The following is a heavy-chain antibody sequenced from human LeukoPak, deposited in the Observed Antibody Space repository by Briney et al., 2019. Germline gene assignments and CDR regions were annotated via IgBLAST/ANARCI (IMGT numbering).Heavy chain of an antibody. J-gene: IGHJ5*02. V-gene: IGHV1-18*01. CDR1: GYTFTSYG. CDR2: ISAYNGNT. CDR3: AREDCSGGSCYLNWFDP. D-gene: IGHD2-15*01. Sequence: ASVKVSCKASGYTFTSYGISWVRQAPGQGLEWMGWISAYNGNTNYAQKLQGRVTMTTDTSTSTAYMELRNLRSDDTAVYYCAREDCSGGSCYLNWFDPWGQGTLVTVSS.